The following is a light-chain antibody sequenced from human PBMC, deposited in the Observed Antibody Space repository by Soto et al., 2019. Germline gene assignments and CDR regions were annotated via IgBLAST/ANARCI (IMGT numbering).Light chain of an antibody. CDR1: SSDIGGYDF. J-gene: IGLJ1*01. CDR2: DVA. V-gene: IGLV2-14*03. Sequence: QSALTQPASVSGSPGQSITISCSGTSSDIGGYDFVSWYQQHPGNAPKLLLHDVANRPSGVSNRFSGSKSGTTASLTISGLQAEDEAEYFCSSYTSSSTVYVFGDGTKVTVL. CDR3: SSYTSSSTVYV.